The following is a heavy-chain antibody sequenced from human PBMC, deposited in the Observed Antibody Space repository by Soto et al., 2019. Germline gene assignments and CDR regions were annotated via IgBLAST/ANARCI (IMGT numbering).Heavy chain of an antibody. CDR3: GTFPSTTSPDV. V-gene: IGHV6-1*01. Sequence: QTLSLTCAISGASVASKSAAWNWIRQAPSRGLECLGMTYDRSKWYNEYAISVKRRITITPDPSKNPSSLPLHSVPPEDTAVYYCGTFPSTTSPDVWGEGTTVT. J-gene: IGHJ6*01. CDR1: GASVASKSAA. D-gene: IGHD2-2*01. CDR2: TYDRSKWYN.